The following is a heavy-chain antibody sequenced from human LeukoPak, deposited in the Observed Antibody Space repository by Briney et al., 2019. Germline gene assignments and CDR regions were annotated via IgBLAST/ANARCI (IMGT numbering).Heavy chain of an antibody. Sequence: SETLSLTCAVYGGSFSGYYWSWIRQSPGKGLEWIGEMNHSGSSNHNPSLKSRVIISVDTSKNQFSLKLRSVTAADTAVYYCARAPSGLVEPPTRGDYFDYWGQGTLVTVSS. CDR1: GGSFSGYY. V-gene: IGHV4-34*01. CDR2: MNHSGSS. D-gene: IGHD2-2*01. CDR3: ARAPSGLVEPPTRGDYFDY. J-gene: IGHJ4*02.